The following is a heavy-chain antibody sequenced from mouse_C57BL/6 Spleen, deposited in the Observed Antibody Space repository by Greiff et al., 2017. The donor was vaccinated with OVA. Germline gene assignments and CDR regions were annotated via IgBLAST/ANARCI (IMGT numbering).Heavy chain of an antibody. D-gene: IGHD4-1*01. CDR2: ISNGGGST. Sequence: EVQVVESGGGLVQPGGSLKLSCAASGFTFSDYYMYWVRQTPEKRLEWVAYISNGGGSTYYPDTVKGRFTISRDNAKNTLYLQMSRLKSEDTAMYYCARRNPANWVDYWGQGTTLTVSS. J-gene: IGHJ2*01. CDR1: GFTFSDYY. CDR3: ARRNPANWVDY. V-gene: IGHV5-12*01.